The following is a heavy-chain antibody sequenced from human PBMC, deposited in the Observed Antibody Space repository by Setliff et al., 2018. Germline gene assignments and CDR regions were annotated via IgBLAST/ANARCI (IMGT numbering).Heavy chain of an antibody. CDR3: ARGVVNWAAFNI. D-gene: IGHD3-16*01. CDR2: IIPVLDTT. CDR1: GGSFSSYA. V-gene: IGHV1-69*11. J-gene: IGHJ3*02. Sequence: VASVKVSCKVSGGSFSSYAISWVRQAPGQGPEWLGRIIPVLDTTDYSPKFQDRLTITADEPSRTVNMELHSLRSEDTALYYCARGVVNWAAFNIWGQGTMVTVSS.